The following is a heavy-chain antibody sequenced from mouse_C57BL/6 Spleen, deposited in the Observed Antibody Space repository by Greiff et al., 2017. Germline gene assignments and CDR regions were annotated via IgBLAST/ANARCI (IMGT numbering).Heavy chain of an antibody. Sequence: QVQLQQPGAELVKPGASVKMSCKASGYTFTSYWITWVKQRPGQGLEWIGDIYPGSGSTNYNEKFKSKATLTVDTSPSTAYMQLSSLTSEDSAVYYCAKTAQATAWFAYWGQGTLVTVSA. V-gene: IGHV1-55*01. J-gene: IGHJ3*01. CDR2: IYPGSGST. D-gene: IGHD3-2*02. CDR1: GYTFTSYW. CDR3: AKTAQATAWFAY.